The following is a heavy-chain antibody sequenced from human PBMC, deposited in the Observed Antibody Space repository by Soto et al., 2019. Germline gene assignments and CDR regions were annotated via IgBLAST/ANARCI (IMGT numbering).Heavy chain of an antibody. Sequence: QVQLVESGGGVVQPGRSLRLSCAASGFTFSSYGMHWVRQAPGKGLEWVAVISYDGGNKYYADSVKGRFTISRDTSKNTLYLQMNSLRAEDTAVYYCAKGLDGEYYFDYWGQGTLVTVSS. V-gene: IGHV3-30*18. CDR2: ISYDGGNK. CDR3: AKGLDGEYYFDY. D-gene: IGHD4-17*01. J-gene: IGHJ4*02. CDR1: GFTFSSYG.